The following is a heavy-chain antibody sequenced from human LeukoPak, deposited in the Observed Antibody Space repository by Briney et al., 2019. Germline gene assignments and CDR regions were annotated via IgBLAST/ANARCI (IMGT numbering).Heavy chain of an antibody. Sequence: ASVKVSCKASGYTFTSYAMNWVRQAPGQELEWMGGIIPIFGTANYAQKFQGRVTITADKSTSTAYVELSSLRSEDTAVYYCAREAPFYGSGSNFDYWGQGTLVTVSS. V-gene: IGHV1-69*06. CDR3: AREAPFYGSGSNFDY. CDR2: IIPIFGTA. D-gene: IGHD3-10*01. J-gene: IGHJ4*02. CDR1: GYTFTSYA.